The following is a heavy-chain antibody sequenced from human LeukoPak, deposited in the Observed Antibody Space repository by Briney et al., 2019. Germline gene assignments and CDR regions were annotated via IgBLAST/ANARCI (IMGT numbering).Heavy chain of an antibody. J-gene: IGHJ4*02. CDR3: ARGATRDYYDFWSGERIIDY. CDR1: GYSISSGYY. V-gene: IGHV4-38-2*02. Sequence: SETLSLTCTVSGYSISSGYYWGWIRQPPGQGLGWIGEINHSGSTNYNPYVTSRVTISVDTSKNQFSLKLSSVTAADTAVYYCARGATRDYYDFWSGERIIDYWGQGTLVTVSS. D-gene: IGHD3-3*01. CDR2: INHSGST.